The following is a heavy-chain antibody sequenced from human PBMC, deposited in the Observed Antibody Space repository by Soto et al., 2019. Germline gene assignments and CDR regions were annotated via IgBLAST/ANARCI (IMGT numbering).Heavy chain of an antibody. Sequence: HPEGSLRLSCAASGFTFSYYWMHWVRQAPGQGLVWVSRIHSDGSSTTYADSVKGRFTISRDNAKNTLYLQMSSLRAEDTAVYYFARGDRGAFDLWGQGTVVTVSS. CDR3: ARGDRGAFDL. V-gene: IGHV3-74*01. J-gene: IGHJ3*01. CDR1: GFTFSYYW. CDR2: IHSDGSST. D-gene: IGHD2-21*02.